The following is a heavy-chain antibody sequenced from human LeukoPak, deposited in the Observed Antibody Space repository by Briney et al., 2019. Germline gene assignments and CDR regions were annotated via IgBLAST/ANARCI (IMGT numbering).Heavy chain of an antibody. Sequence: ASVKVSCKASGYTFTRYYMHWVRQAPGQGLEWMGVINPSADSTSYTQKFQGRVSMTRDTSTSTVYMDLSSLRSEDTAVYYCARGRDGYNRDAFDIWGQGTVVTFPS. V-gene: IGHV1-46*01. D-gene: IGHD5-24*01. J-gene: IGHJ3*02. CDR2: INPSADST. CDR1: GYTFTRYY. CDR3: ARGRDGYNRDAFDI.